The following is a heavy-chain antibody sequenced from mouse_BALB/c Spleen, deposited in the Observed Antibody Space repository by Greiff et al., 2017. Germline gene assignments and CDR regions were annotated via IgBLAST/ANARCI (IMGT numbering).Heavy chain of an antibody. D-gene: IGHD2-3*01. CDR3: ARVLYDGYSYWYFDV. V-gene: IGHV2-9*02. CDR2: IWAGGST. Sequence: VQLQQSGPGLVAPSQSLSITCTVSGFSLTSYGVHWVRQPPGKGLEWLGVIWAGGSTNYNSALMSRLSISKDNSKSQVFLKMNSLQTDDTAMYYCARVLYDGYSYWYFDVWGAGTTVTVSS. J-gene: IGHJ1*01. CDR1: GFSLTSYG.